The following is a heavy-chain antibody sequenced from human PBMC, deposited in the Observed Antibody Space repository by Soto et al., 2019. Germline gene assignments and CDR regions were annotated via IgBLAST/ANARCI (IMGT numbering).Heavy chain of an antibody. V-gene: IGHV2-70*01. D-gene: IGHD3-3*01. CDR1: GFALRSNGKC. CDR3: ARTPDFWSGYYRTYYGMDI. J-gene: IGHJ6*01. CDR2: IYWDDDK. Sequence: SASSLVYPRPTFTVPGNFSGFALRSNGKCVSWIRQPPGKALEWLALIYWDDDKYYSTSLKTMLTISKDTSKNQVVLTMTNMDPVNTATYYCARTPDFWSGYYRTYYGMDIRGQGTMVT.